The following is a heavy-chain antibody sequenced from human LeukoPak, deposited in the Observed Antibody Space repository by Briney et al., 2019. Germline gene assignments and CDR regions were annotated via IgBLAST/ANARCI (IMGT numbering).Heavy chain of an antibody. CDR2: INWNSDNI. J-gene: IGHJ3*02. V-gene: IGHV3-9*01. CDR1: GFTFNDHA. CDR3: ARASYYYDTTGLGAVDI. Sequence: HPGGSLRLSCAASGFTFNDHAMYWVRQAPGKGLEWVSGINWNSDNIGYADSMKGRFTISRDDAKNSLFLQMNSLRTEDTALYYCARASYYYDTTGLGAVDIWGQGTMVTVSS. D-gene: IGHD3-22*01.